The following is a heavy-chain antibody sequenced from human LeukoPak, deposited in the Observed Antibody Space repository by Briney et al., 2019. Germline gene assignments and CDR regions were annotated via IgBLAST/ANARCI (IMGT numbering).Heavy chain of an antibody. CDR2: ISGSGGST. J-gene: IGHJ4*02. CDR1: GFTFSNYA. V-gene: IGHV3-23*01. D-gene: IGHD6-13*01. CDR3: ARDEGSSSWYGALDY. Sequence: GGSLRLSCAASGFTFSNYAMSWVRQAPGKGLEWVSVISGSGGSTFYADSVKGRFTISRDNSKNTLYLQMNSLRAEDTAVYYCARDEGSSSWYGALDYWGQGTLVTVSS.